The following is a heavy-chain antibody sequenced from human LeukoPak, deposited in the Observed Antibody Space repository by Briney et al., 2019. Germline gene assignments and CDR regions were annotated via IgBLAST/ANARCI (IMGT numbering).Heavy chain of an antibody. CDR1: GFTFSDYH. J-gene: IGHJ4*02. Sequence: TGGSLRPSCAASGFTFSDYHMNWIRQAPGKGLEWISYIGSTSKIIYYADSVKGRFTISRDNAKNSLSLQMNSLRAEDTAVYYCAKEDFDWLLDYWGQGTLVTVSS. D-gene: IGHD3-9*01. CDR3: AKEDFDWLLDY. CDR2: IGSTSKII. V-gene: IGHV3-11*01.